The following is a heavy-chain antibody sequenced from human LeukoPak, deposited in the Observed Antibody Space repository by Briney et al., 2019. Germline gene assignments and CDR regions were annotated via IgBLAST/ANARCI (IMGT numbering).Heavy chain of an antibody. Sequence: PSETLSLTCTVSGDSISTSNSYWGWIRQPPGKGLEWIGSIYYSGNTYYNASLKSRVTISVDTSKNQFSLKLTSVTAADTAVYYCARPKVAGTGYDAFDIWGQGTMVTVSS. D-gene: IGHD6-19*01. J-gene: IGHJ3*02. CDR2: IYYSGNT. CDR1: GDSISTSNSY. V-gene: IGHV4-39*01. CDR3: ARPKVAGTGYDAFDI.